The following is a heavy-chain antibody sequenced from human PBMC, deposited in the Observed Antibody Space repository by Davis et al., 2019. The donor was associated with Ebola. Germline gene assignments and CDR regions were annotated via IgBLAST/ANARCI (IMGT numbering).Heavy chain of an antibody. Sequence: AASVKVSCKTSGYSFTAWYLHWVRQAPGQGLEWMGRINPYSGGTNYAQKFRGRVTMTRDTSISTAYMELSRLRSDDTAVYYCARHRPFGDYAIDYWGQGTLVTVSS. CDR2: INPYSGGT. CDR3: ARHRPFGDYAIDY. D-gene: IGHD4-17*01. J-gene: IGHJ4*02. CDR1: GYSFTAWY. V-gene: IGHV1-2*06.